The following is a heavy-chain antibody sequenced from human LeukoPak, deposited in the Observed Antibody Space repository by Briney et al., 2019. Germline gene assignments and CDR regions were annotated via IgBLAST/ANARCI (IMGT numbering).Heavy chain of an antibody. D-gene: IGHD6-13*01. CDR2: INPNSGGT. J-gene: IGHJ4*02. CDR3: ARGPVDAADPIPDFAY. Sequence: GASVKVSCKASGYTFTGYYMHWVRQAPGQGREWMGWINPNSGGTNYAQKFQGRVTITRDTSISTAYMELSRLRSDDTAVYYCARGPVDAADPIPDFAYRGQGTLVTVSS. V-gene: IGHV1-2*02. CDR1: GYTFTGYY.